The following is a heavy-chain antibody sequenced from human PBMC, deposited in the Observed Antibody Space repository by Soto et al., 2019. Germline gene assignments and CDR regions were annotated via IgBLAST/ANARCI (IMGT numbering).Heavy chain of an antibody. J-gene: IGHJ5*02. V-gene: IGHV1-69*13. Sequence: SVKVSCKASGGTFSSYAISWVRQAPGQGLEWMGGITPIFGTANYAQKFQGRVTITADESTSTAYMELSSLRSEDTAVYYCARASGVSVLRYFDWSNNWFDPWGQGALVTVSS. CDR3: ARASGVSVLRYFDWSNNWFDP. CDR1: GGTFSSYA. D-gene: IGHD3-9*01. CDR2: ITPIFGTA.